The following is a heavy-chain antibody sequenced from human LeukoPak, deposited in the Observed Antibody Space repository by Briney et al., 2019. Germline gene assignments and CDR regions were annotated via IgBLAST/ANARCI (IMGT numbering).Heavy chain of an antibody. Sequence: GGSLRLSCAVSGFTVSSNYMSWVRQAPGKGLECVSVIYSGGSTYYADSVKGRFTISRDNSKNTLYLQMNSLRAEDTAVYYCARDRRMITFGGVIVIGYYYGMDVWGQGTTVTVSS. D-gene: IGHD3-16*02. J-gene: IGHJ6*02. CDR3: ARDRRMITFGGVIVIGYYYGMDV. CDR2: IYSGGST. V-gene: IGHV3-66*02. CDR1: GFTVSSNY.